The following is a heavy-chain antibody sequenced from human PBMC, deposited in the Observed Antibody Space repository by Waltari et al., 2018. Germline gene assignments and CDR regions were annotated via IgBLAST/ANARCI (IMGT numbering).Heavy chain of an antibody. D-gene: IGHD4-4*01. J-gene: IGHJ4*02. CDR2: IYHGGNT. CDR3: ARAGVLTTERFFDY. CDR1: GSSIIGGYY. V-gene: IGHV4-38-2*02. Sequence: QVQLQESGPGLVKPSETLSLNCTVSGSSIIGGYYWGWFRQPPGKGLEWIGSIYHGGNTYHNPSLKSRATISVDTSKNQFSLKLSSVTAADTAVFFCARAGVLTTERFFDYWGRGTLVTVSS.